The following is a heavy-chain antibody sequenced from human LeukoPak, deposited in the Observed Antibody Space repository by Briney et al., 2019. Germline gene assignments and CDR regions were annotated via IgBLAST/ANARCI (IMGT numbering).Heavy chain of an antibody. CDR3: ARGSSSSPKRFDY. Sequence: ASVKVSCKASGYTFTSYYMNWVRQAPGQVPEWMGVINPSGGGTSYAQKFQGRVTMTRDTSTSTVYMELYSLRSEDTAVYYCARGSSSSPKRFDYWGQGTLVTVSS. V-gene: IGHV1-46*01. D-gene: IGHD6-6*01. CDR1: GYTFTSYY. CDR2: INPSGGGT. J-gene: IGHJ4*02.